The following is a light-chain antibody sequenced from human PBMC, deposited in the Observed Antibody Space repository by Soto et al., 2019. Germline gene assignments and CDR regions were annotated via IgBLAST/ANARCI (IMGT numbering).Light chain of an antibody. CDR3: SSYAVTNIFV. J-gene: IGLJ1*01. V-gene: IGLV2-8*01. CDR1: SSDVGGFNY. CDR2: EVN. Sequence: QSALTQPPSASGSPGQSVTISCSGTSSDVGGFNYVSWYQQHPGRAPKVLIYEVNKRPSGVPDRFSGSKSGSTASLTVSGRQAEDEAEYDCSSYAVTNIFVFGTGAKLTVL.